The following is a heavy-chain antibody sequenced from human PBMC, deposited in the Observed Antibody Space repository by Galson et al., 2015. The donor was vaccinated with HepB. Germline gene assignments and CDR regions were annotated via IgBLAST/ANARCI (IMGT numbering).Heavy chain of an antibody. J-gene: IGHJ4*02. CDR1: GFNFDEYA. Sequence: SLRLSCAASGFNFDEYAMHWVRQAPGKGLEWVSGISWNDDSMGYGDSVKGRFTISRDNAKNSLYLQMNSLRAEDTALYYCAKVQPGGAIDYWGQGTLVTVSS. D-gene: IGHD2-2*01. CDR3: AKVQPGGAIDY. V-gene: IGHV3-9*01. CDR2: ISWNDDSM.